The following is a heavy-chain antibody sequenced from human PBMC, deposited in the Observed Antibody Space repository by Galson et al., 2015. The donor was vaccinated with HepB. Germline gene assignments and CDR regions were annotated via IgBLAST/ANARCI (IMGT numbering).Heavy chain of an antibody. J-gene: IGHJ4*02. V-gene: IGHV3-7*03. D-gene: IGHD2-8*01. CDR1: GFTFTDYW. CDR3: ARADAHRTVVS. Sequence: SLRLSCAASGFTFTDYWMSWVRQAPGKGLEWVANINKDGNDKYYVDSVEGRFTVSRDNAKNSLYLQMNSLRVEDTALYYCARADAHRTVVSSGQGAPVTVSS. CDR2: INKDGNDK.